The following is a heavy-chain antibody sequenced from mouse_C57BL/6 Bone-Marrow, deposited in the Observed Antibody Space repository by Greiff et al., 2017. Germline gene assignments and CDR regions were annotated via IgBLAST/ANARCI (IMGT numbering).Heavy chain of an antibody. V-gene: IGHV1-69*01. CDR2: IDPSDSYT. CDR3: AIWGTTVVAYYFDY. CDR1: GYTFTSYW. D-gene: IGHD1-1*01. Sequence: QVQLQQPGAELVMPGASVKLSCKASGYTFTSYWMHWVKQRPGQGLEWIGEIDPSDSYTNYNQKFKGKATLTVDKSSSTAYMQLSSLTSEDSAVYYCAIWGTTVVAYYFDYWGQGTTLTVSS. J-gene: IGHJ2*01.